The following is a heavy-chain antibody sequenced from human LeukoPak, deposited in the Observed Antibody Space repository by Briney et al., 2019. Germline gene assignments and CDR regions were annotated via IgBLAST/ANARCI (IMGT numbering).Heavy chain of an antibody. CDR2: VKYDGSTT. Sequence: AGSLTLSCAASGFTFSAYWMHWVRQAPGKGLVWVSRVKYDGSTTAYADSVKGRFTISRDNTRNILYLEMNSLRVEDTAVYYCARDLNWLLFDYWGQGALVSVSS. D-gene: IGHD3/OR15-3a*01. J-gene: IGHJ4*02. CDR3: ARDLNWLLFDY. V-gene: IGHV3-74*01. CDR1: GFTFSAYW.